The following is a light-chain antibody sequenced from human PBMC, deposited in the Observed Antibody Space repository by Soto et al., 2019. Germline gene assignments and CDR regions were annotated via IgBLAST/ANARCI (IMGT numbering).Light chain of an antibody. Sequence: QSVLTQPPSVSGVPGQRVTISCTGSNSDIGAGYDVHWYQQLPGTAPKLVIYANNNRPSGVPDRFSASKSGTSASLAITGLQADDEADYYCQSYDSSLRGVFGTGTKLTVL. J-gene: IGLJ1*01. V-gene: IGLV1-40*01. CDR1: NSDIGAGYD. CDR3: QSYDSSLRGV. CDR2: ANN.